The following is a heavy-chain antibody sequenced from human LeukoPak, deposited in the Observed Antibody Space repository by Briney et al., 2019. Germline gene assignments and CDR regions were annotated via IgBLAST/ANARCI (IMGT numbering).Heavy chain of an antibody. V-gene: IGHV4-34*01. CDR1: GGSCDDYY. CDR2: VHPHGIF. D-gene: IGHD5-24*01. CDR3: ARGRDRSKAGDH. J-gene: IGHJ4*02. Sequence: SETLSLTCAVYGGSCDDYYCSWIRQPPGKGLEWIGEVHPHGIFYYNSSLMSRVTISIDTSKTQFSLRLTSVTAADTAFYYCARGRDRSKAGDHWGQGSLVTVSP.